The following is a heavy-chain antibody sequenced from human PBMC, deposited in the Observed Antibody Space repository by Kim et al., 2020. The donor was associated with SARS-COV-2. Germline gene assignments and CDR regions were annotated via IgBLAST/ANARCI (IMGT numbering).Heavy chain of an antibody. J-gene: IGHJ4*02. D-gene: IGHD1-26*01. V-gene: IGHV1-69*13. Sequence: SVKVSCKASGGTFSSYAISWVRQAPGQGLEWMGGIIPIFGTANYAQKFQGRVTITADESTSTAYMELSSLRSEDTAVYYCARSPHVLRGSGSYLCLFDYWGQGTLVTVSS. CDR1: GGTFSSYA. CDR2: IIPIFGTA. CDR3: ARSPHVLRGSGSYLCLFDY.